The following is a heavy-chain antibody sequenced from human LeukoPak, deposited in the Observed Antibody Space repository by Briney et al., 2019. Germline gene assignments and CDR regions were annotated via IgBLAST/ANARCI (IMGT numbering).Heavy chain of an antibody. D-gene: IGHD3-22*01. CDR3: ARADSSKTRSFDY. CDR1: GLTFSSYW. CDR2: INGDGGST. Sequence: GGSLRLSCAASGLTFSSYWMHWVRQAPGKGLVWVSRINGDGGSTNYADSVKGRFTISRGNAENTLYLQMNSLRAEDTAVYYCARADSSKTRSFDYWGQGTLVTVSS. J-gene: IGHJ4*02. V-gene: IGHV3-74*01.